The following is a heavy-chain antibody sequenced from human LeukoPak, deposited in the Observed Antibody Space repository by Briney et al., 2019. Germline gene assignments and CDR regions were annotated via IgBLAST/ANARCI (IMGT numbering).Heavy chain of an antibody. CDR2: IRSKANSYAT. CDR3: AREWMVRGVIKDTID. V-gene: IGHV3-73*01. J-gene: IGHJ4*02. Sequence: GGSLRLSCAASGFTFSGSAMHWVRQASGKGLEWVGRIRSKANSYATAYAASVKGRFTISRDNSKNTLYLQMNSLRAEDTAVYYCAREWMVRGVIKDTIDWGQGTLVTVSS. D-gene: IGHD3-10*01. CDR1: GFTFSGSA.